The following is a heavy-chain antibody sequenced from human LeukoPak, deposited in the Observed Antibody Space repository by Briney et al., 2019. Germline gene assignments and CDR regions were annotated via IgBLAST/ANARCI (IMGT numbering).Heavy chain of an antibody. D-gene: IGHD3-22*01. CDR1: GGSISSYY. J-gene: IGHJ1*01. CDR2: IYYSGST. Sequence: PSETLSLTCTVSGGSISSYYWSWIRQPPGKGLEWIGYIYYSGSTNYNPSLKNRVTISVDTSKNQFSLKLSSVTAADTAVHYCARVGYYDSSGYYFEHWGQGTLVTVSS. V-gene: IGHV4-59*01. CDR3: ARVGYYDSSGYYFEH.